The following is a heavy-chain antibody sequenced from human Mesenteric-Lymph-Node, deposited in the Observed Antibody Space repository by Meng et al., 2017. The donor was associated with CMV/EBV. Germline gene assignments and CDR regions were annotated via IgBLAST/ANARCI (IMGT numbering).Heavy chain of an antibody. CDR1: GGSISSGRHY. J-gene: IGHJ4*02. Sequence: SGGSISSGRHYWTWIRQPPGKGLEWNGYIHHSASSNYNTSLKSRLTISVDTSKNQFSLELRSVTAADTAVYYCARGPHYYGSGSYDYWGQGTLVTVSS. V-gene: IGHV4-61*01. D-gene: IGHD3-10*01. CDR2: IHHSASS. CDR3: ARGPHYYGSGSYDY.